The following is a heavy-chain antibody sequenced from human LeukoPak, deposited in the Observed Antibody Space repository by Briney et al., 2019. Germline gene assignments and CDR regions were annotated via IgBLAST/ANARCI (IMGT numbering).Heavy chain of an antibody. Sequence: GGSLRLSCAASGFTFSSYAMSWVRQAPGKGLEWVSAISGSGGSTYYADSVKGRFTISRDNSKNTLYPQMNSLRAEDTAVYYCAKQGMNSGSYDYWGQGTLVTVSS. CDR1: GFTFSSYA. CDR2: ISGSGGST. D-gene: IGHD1-26*01. J-gene: IGHJ4*02. CDR3: AKQGMNSGSYDY. V-gene: IGHV3-23*01.